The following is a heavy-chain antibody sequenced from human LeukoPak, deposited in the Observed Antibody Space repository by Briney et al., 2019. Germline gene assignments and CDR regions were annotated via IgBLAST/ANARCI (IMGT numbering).Heavy chain of an antibody. CDR2: ISYDGSSK. Sequence: PGRSLRLSCAASGFTFSSYGMHWVRQAPGKGLEWVAVISYDGSSKYYADSAKGRFTISRDNSKNTLYLQMNSLRAEDTAVYYCAKDLRNIHYLDYWGQGTLVTVSS. D-gene: IGHD1-14*01. V-gene: IGHV3-30*18. J-gene: IGHJ4*02. CDR1: GFTFSSYG. CDR3: AKDLRNIHYLDY.